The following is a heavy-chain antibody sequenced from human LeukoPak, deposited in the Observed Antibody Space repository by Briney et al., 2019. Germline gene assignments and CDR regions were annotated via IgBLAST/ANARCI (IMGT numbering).Heavy chain of an antibody. V-gene: IGHV3-74*01. Sequence: GGSLRLSCATSGFTLSLAWMHWVRQAPGKGLEWVSRIKNDGSYTNYADSVKGRFTISRDNARNTLNLHMISLRAEDTAVYFCVRDGDAYNFDFWGQGVLVTVSS. CDR1: GFTLSLAW. CDR2: IKNDGSYT. D-gene: IGHD5-24*01. CDR3: VRDGDAYNFDF. J-gene: IGHJ4*02.